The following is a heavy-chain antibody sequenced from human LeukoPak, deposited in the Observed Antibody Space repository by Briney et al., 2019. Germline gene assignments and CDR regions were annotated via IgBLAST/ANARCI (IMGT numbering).Heavy chain of an antibody. Sequence: SETLSLTCTVSGGSISSGRYYWSWIRQPAGKGLEWIGRIYTSGSTNYNPSLKSRVTISVDTSKNQFSLKLSSVTAADTAVYYCARDKCSSTSCSSYDAFDIWGQGTMVTVSS. CDR3: ARDKCSSTSCSSYDAFDI. D-gene: IGHD2-2*01. V-gene: IGHV4-61*02. CDR2: IYTSGST. J-gene: IGHJ3*02. CDR1: GGSISSGRYY.